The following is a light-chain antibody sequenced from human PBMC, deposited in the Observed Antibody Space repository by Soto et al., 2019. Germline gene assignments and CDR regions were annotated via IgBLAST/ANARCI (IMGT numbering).Light chain of an antibody. CDR3: EQYDSSSLT. J-gene: IGKJ4*01. CDR1: QSVSSSY. V-gene: IGKV3-20*01. Sequence: EIGLTQSPGTLSLSPGERATLSCRASQSVSSSYLARYQPKPGQAPRLLVYGASSRATGIPDRFSGSGSGAYFSLTIGSLELDDFAAYYGEQYDSSSLTCGRGT. CDR2: GAS.